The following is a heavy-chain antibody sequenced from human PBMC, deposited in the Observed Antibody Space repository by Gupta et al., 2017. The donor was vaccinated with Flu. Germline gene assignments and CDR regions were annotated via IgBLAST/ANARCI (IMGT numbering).Heavy chain of an antibody. CDR1: GGSISSYY. V-gene: IGHV4-59*01. D-gene: IGHD3-22*01. CDR3: AREEYYDDSSGYDGYFDL. J-gene: IGHJ2*01. CDR2: IYYSGST. Sequence: QVQLQESGPGLVKPSETLSLTCTVSGGSISSYYWSWIRQPPGKGLEWIGYIYYSGSTNYNPSLKRRVTISVDTSKNQFSLKLSSVTAADTAVYYCAREEYYDDSSGYDGYFDLWGRGTLVTVSS.